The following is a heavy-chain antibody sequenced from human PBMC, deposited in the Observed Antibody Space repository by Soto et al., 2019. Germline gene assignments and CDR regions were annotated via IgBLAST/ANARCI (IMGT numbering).Heavy chain of an antibody. V-gene: IGHV1-18*04. J-gene: IGHJ5*02. CDR2: ISAYNGNT. CDR3: ARDAYCSSTSCYSDWFDP. CDR1: GYTFTSYG. D-gene: IGHD2-2*01. Sequence: ASVKVSCKASGYTFTSYGISWVRQAPGQGLEWMGWISAYNGNTNYAQKLQGRVTMTTDTSTSTAYMELRSLRSDDTAVYYCARDAYCSSTSCYSDWFDPWGQGTLVTVSS.